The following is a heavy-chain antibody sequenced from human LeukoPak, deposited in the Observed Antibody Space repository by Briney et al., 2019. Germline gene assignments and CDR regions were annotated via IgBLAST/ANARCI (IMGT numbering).Heavy chain of an antibody. CDR1: GYTFTVYY. CDR2: INPNSGGT. D-gene: IGHD6-6*01. V-gene: IGHV1-2*02. CDR3: ARDGAARGNYYYYMDV. Sequence: ASVKVSCKASGYTFTVYYMHWVRQAPGQGLEWMGWINPNSGGTNYAQKFQGRVTMTRDTSISTAYMELSRLRSDDTAVYYCARDGAARGNYYYYMDVWGKGTTVTVSS. J-gene: IGHJ6*03.